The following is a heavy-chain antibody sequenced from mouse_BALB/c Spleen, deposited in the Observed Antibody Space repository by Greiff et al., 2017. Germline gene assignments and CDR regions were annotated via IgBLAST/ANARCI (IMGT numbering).Heavy chain of an antibody. CDR2: ISYSGST. V-gene: IGHV3-8*02. J-gene: IGHJ3*01. Sequence: EVQLVESGPSLVKPSQTLSLTCSVTGDSITSGYWNWIRKFPGNKLEYMGYISYSGSTYYNPSLKSRISITRDTSKNQYYLQLNSVTTEDTATYYCARWRDYGNSFAYWGQGTLVTVSA. D-gene: IGHD2-1*01. CDR3: ARWRDYGNSFAY. CDR1: GDSITSGY.